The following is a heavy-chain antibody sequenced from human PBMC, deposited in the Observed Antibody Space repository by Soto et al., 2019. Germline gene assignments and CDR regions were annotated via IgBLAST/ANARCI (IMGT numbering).Heavy chain of an antibody. CDR2: ISYDGSNK. J-gene: IGHJ3*02. CDR3: ARDLTDGIRHYDILTGSGFFDI. CDR1: GFTFSSYA. Sequence: GGSLRLSCAASGFTFSSYAMHWVRQAPGKGLEWVAVISYDGSNKYYADSVKGRFTISRDNSKNTLYLQMNSLRAEDTAVYYCARDLTDGIRHYDILTGSGFFDIWGQGTMVTVSS. D-gene: IGHD3-9*01. V-gene: IGHV3-30-3*01.